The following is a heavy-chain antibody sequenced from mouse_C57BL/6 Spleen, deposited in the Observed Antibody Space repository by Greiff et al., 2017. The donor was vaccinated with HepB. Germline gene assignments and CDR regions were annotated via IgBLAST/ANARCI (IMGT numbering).Heavy chain of an antibody. CDR2: ISSGSSTI. CDR1: GFTFSDYG. CDR3: ARRIYYGNYGGFAY. Sequence: EVQLQESGGGLVKPGGSLKLSCAASGFTFSDYGMHWVRQAPEKGLEWVAYISSGSSTIYYADTVKGRFTISRDNAKNTLFLQMTSLRSEDTAMYYCARRIYYGNYGGFAYWGQGTLVTVSA. V-gene: IGHV5-17*01. D-gene: IGHD2-1*01. J-gene: IGHJ3*01.